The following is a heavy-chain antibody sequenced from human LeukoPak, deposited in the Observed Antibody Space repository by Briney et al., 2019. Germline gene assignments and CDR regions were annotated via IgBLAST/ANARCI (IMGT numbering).Heavy chain of an antibody. CDR2: IYHSGST. Sequence: SETLSLTCTVSGGSISSGGYYWSWIRQPPGKGLEWIGYIYHSGSTYYNPSLKSRVTISVDTSKNQFSLKLSSVTAADTAVYYCARSTSSGSYGYYYYAMDVWGQGTTVTVSS. V-gene: IGHV4-30-2*01. J-gene: IGHJ6*02. CDR1: GGSISSGGYY. D-gene: IGHD1-26*01. CDR3: ARSTSSGSYGYYYYAMDV.